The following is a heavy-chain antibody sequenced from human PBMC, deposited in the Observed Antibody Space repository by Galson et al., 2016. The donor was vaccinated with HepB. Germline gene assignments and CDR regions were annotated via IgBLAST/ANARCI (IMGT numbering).Heavy chain of an antibody. CDR1: GYTFTLYD. Sequence: SVKVSCKASGYTFTLYDISWVRQAPGQGLEWMGWINPNNGNTNYVQKLQGRVTMTTDTSTSTAYMELRSLKFDDTAVYYCARDYQRLVSGAYWGQGTLVTVSS. V-gene: IGHV1-18*01. J-gene: IGHJ4*02. CDR3: ARDYQRLVSGAY. CDR2: INPNNGNT. D-gene: IGHD2-2*01.